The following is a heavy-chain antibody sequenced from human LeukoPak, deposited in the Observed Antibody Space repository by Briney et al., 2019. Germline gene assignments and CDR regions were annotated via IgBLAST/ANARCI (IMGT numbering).Heavy chain of an antibody. CDR3: ARAGYYYTGVIDLDY. Sequence: SETLSLTCTVSGGSISSYYWSWIGQPAGKGLEWIGRIYTSGSTNYNPSLKSRVTMSVDTSKNQFSLKLSSVTAADTAVYYCARAGYYYTGVIDLDYWGQGTLVTVSS. D-gene: IGHD3-22*01. CDR2: IYTSGST. CDR1: GGSISSYY. V-gene: IGHV4-4*07. J-gene: IGHJ4*02.